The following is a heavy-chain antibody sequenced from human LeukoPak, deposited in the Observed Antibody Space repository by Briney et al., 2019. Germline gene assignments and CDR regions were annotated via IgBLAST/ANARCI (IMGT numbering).Heavy chain of an antibody. Sequence: GASVKVSCKASGYTFTSYGITWVRQAPGQGLEWMGWMSPNSGDTGYAQKFQDRVTMTRNTSISTAYMELSSLRSDDTAVYYCARGPPNWGYDYWGPGTLVTVPS. CDR2: MSPNSGDT. CDR3: ARGPPNWGYDY. D-gene: IGHD7-27*01. CDR1: GYTFTSYG. J-gene: IGHJ4*02. V-gene: IGHV1-8*02.